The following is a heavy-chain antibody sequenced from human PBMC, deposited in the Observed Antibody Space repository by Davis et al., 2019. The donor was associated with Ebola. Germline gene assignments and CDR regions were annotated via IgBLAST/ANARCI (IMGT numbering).Heavy chain of an antibody. Sequence: ASVKVSCKASGYTFTGYYMHWVRQAPGQGLEWMGWISAYNGNTNYAQKLQGRVTMTTDTSTSTAYMELRSLRSDDTAVYYCARVDYGSGSPYYYYYGMDVWGQGTTVTVSS. J-gene: IGHJ6*02. CDR1: GYTFTGYY. CDR2: ISAYNGNT. D-gene: IGHD3-10*01. V-gene: IGHV1-18*04. CDR3: ARVDYGSGSPYYYYYGMDV.